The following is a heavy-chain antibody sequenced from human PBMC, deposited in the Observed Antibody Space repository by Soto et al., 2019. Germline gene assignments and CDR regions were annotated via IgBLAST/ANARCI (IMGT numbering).Heavy chain of an antibody. CDR3: ARLGAYYQSLDP. J-gene: IGHJ5*02. Sequence: SETLSLTCAVSGGSISSSNWWSWVRQPPGKGLEWIGEIYHSGSTNYNPSLKSRVTISVDRSKNQFSLKLSSVTAADTAVYYCARLGAYYQSLDPWGQGTVVTVSS. CDR1: GGSISSSNW. CDR2: IYHSGST. D-gene: IGHD2-21*01. V-gene: IGHV4-4*02.